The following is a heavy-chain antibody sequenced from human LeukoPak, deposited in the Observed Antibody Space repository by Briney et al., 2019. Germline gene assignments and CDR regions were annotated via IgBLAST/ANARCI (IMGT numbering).Heavy chain of an antibody. D-gene: IGHD3-9*01. J-gene: IGHJ4*02. CDR2: IFPDDSDT. Sequence: GESLKISCKASGYNFGAYWIAWVRQIPGKGLGWMGSIFPDDSDTTYSPAFHGQVTISADKSITTAYLQWRSLKASDTAIYYCARHNYDILTGYYIGYWGQGMLVTVSS. CDR1: GYNFGAYW. V-gene: IGHV5-51*01. CDR3: ARHNYDILTGYYIGY.